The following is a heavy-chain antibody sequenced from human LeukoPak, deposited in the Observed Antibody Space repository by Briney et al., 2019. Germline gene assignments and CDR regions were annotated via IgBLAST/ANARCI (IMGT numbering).Heavy chain of an antibody. Sequence: SETLSLTCAVYGGSFSGYYWSWIRQPPGKGLEWIGEINHSGSTNYNPSLKSRVTISVDTSKNQFSLKLSSVTAADTAVYYCARQSGGITIFGVVITQNWFDPWGQGNPGHRLL. D-gene: IGHD3-3*01. CDR2: INHSGST. CDR3: ARQSGGITIFGVVITQNWFDP. V-gene: IGHV4-34*01. CDR1: GGSFSGYY. J-gene: IGHJ5*02.